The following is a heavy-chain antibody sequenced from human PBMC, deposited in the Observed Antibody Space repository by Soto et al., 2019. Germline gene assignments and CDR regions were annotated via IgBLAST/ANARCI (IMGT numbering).Heavy chain of an antibody. CDR3: ARDKSTRTVADYYYYGMDV. CDR2: IYYSGST. D-gene: IGHD4-17*01. Sequence: SETLSLTCTVSGGSISSGGYYWSCIRQHPGKGLEWIGYIYYSGSTYYNPSLKSRVTISVDTSKNQFSLKLSSVTAADTAVYYCARDKSTRTVADYYYYGMDVWGQGTTVT. V-gene: IGHV4-31*03. CDR1: GGSISSGGYY. J-gene: IGHJ6*02.